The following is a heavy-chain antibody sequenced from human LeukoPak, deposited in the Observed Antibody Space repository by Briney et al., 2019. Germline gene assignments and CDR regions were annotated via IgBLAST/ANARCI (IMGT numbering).Heavy chain of an antibody. J-gene: IGHJ5*02. D-gene: IGHD6-13*01. CDR2: IHYSGRT. V-gene: IGHV4-59*08. CDR3: AKHEGTAGPFDP. Sequence: PSETLSLTCTVSGDSIRGYHWSWIRQPPGKGLEWIGHIHYSGRTNYNPSLRSRVTISVDTSKNQFSLKLTSVTAADTAVYYCAKHEGTAGPFDPWGQGTLVTVSS. CDR1: GDSIRGYH.